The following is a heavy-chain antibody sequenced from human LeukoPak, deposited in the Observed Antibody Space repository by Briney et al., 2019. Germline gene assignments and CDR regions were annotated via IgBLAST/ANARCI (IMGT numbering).Heavy chain of an antibody. Sequence: GRSLRLSCAASGFTFSSYGMHWVRQAPGKGLEWVSAISGSGGSTYYADSVKGRFTISRDNAKNSLYLQMNSPRAEDTAVYYCARVPTQVPGVGGSGFDYWGQGTLVTVSS. CDR3: ARVPTQVPGVGGSGFDY. CDR1: GFTFSSYG. D-gene: IGHD3-16*01. J-gene: IGHJ4*02. CDR2: ISGSGGST. V-gene: IGHV3-21*01.